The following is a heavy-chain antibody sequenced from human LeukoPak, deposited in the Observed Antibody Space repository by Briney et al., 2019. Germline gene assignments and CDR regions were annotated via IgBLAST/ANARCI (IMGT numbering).Heavy chain of an antibody. Sequence: PSETLSLTCAVYGGSFSGYYWSWIRQPPGKGLEWIGEINHSGSTNYNPSLKSRVTISVDTSKNQFSLKLSSVTAADTAVYYCARGYCSGGSCYSNYYHYYGMDVWGQGTTVTVSS. CDR3: ARGYCSGGSCYSNYYHYYGMDV. CDR2: INHSGST. CDR1: GGSFSGYY. J-gene: IGHJ6*02. D-gene: IGHD2-15*01. V-gene: IGHV4-34*01.